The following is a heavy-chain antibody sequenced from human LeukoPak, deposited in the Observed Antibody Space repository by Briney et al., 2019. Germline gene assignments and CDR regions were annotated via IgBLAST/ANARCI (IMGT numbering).Heavy chain of an antibody. D-gene: IGHD4-17*01. J-gene: IGHJ5*02. CDR3: ARYYGDYGWFDP. Sequence: GGSLRLSCAASGFTVSSNYMSWVCQAPGKGLEWVSVIYSGGSTYYADSVKGRFTISRDNSKNTLYLQMNSLRAEDTAVYYCARYYGDYGWFDPWGQGTLVTVSS. V-gene: IGHV3-53*01. CDR1: GFTVSSNY. CDR2: IYSGGST.